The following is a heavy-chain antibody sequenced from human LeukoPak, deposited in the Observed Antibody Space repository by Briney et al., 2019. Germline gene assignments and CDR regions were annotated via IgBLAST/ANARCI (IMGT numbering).Heavy chain of an antibody. CDR3: AMSIAAAGQYYYYYYYMDV. V-gene: IGHV1-69*13. CDR1: GYTFTSYA. J-gene: IGHJ6*03. D-gene: IGHD6-13*01. CDR2: IIPIFGTA. Sequence: SVKVSCKASGYTFTSYAMNWVRQAPGQGLEWMGGIIPIFGTANYAQKFQGRVTITADESTSTAYMELSSLRSEDTAVYYCAMSIAAAGQYYYYYYYMDVWGKGTTVTISS.